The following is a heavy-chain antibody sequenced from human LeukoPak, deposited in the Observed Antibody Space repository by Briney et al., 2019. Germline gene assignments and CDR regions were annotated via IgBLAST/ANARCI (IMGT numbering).Heavy chain of an antibody. CDR1: GGSISSYY. CDR3: ASSGTMVRGVIIS. Sequence: PSETLSLTCSVSGGSISSYYWSWIRQPPGKGLEWMGYIYYSGSTNYNPSLKSRVTISVDTSKNQFSLRLSSVTAADTAVYYCASSGTMVRGVIISWGQGTLVTVSS. V-gene: IGHV4-59*01. J-gene: IGHJ5*02. CDR2: IYYSGST. D-gene: IGHD3-10*01.